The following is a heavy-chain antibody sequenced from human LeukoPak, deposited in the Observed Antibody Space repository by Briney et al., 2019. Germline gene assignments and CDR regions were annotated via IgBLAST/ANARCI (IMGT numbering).Heavy chain of an antibody. Sequence: SETLSLTCAVYGGSFSGYYWSWIRQPPGRGLEWIGEINHSGSTNYNPSLKSRVTISVDTSKDQFSLKLSSVTAADTAVYYCARGRSSSWYVIYYYYMDVWGKGTTVTVCS. CDR1: GGSFSGYY. J-gene: IGHJ6*03. D-gene: IGHD6-13*01. CDR2: INHSGST. V-gene: IGHV4-34*01. CDR3: ARGRSSSWYVIYYYYMDV.